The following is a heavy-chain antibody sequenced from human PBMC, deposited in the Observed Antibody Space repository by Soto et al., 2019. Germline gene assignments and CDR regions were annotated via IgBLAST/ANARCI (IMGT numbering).Heavy chain of an antibody. CDR3: AREYTYGSNFFDC. J-gene: IGHJ4*02. V-gene: IGHV4-31*03. Sequence: QVQLQESGPGLVKPSQTLSLTCTVSGVSISSAAYYWSWIRQHPGKGLEWIGYISHSGSTYYNPYLKSRVIIAVDTSKNQFSLSLTSVTAADTAVYYCAREYTYGSNFFDCWGQGALVTVSS. D-gene: IGHD2-2*02. CDR1: GVSISSAAYY. CDR2: ISHSGST.